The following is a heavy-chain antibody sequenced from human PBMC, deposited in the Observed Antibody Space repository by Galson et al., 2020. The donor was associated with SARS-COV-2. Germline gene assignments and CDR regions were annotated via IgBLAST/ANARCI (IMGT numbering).Heavy chain of an antibody. CDR1: GFTFSSYG. V-gene: IGHV3-33*06. J-gene: IGHJ6*02. CDR3: AKDAEVYDFWSGSYGMDV. Sequence: GESLKIPCAAPGFTFSSYGMHWVPQAPGKGLEWVAVIWYDGSNKYYADSVKGRFTISRDNSKNTLYLQMNSLRAEDTAVYYCAKDAEVYDFWSGSYGMDVWGQGTTVTVSS. CDR2: IWYDGSNK. D-gene: IGHD3-3*01.